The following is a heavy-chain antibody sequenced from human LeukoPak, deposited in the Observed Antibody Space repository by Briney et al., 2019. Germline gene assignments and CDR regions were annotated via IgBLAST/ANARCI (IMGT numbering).Heavy chain of an antibody. CDR2: IKSKSAGGTT. J-gene: IGHJ4*02. D-gene: IGHD3-10*01. V-gene: IGHV3-15*01. CDR1: GFTFVTAW. CDR3: ITGNY. Sequence: GGSLRPSCAASGFTFVTAWMNWVSQAPGKGLEWVGRIKSKSAGGTTDYAAPVIGRFTISRDDSKGTLYLQMNSLKMEDTAVYYCITGNYWGQGTLVTVSS.